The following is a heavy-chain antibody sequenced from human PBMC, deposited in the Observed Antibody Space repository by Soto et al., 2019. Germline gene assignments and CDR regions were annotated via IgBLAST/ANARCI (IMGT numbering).Heavy chain of an antibody. V-gene: IGHV1-69*01. CDR3: AREDFHGYSSSDYYYGMDV. CDR2: IIPIFGTA. J-gene: IGHJ6*02. D-gene: IGHD6-6*01. Sequence: QVQLVQSGAEVKKPGSSVKVSCKASGGTFSSYAISWVRQAPGQGREWMGGIIPIFGTANYAQKFQGRVTITADESTSTAYMELSSLRSEDTAVYYCAREDFHGYSSSDYYYGMDVWGQGTPVTVSS. CDR1: GGTFSSYA.